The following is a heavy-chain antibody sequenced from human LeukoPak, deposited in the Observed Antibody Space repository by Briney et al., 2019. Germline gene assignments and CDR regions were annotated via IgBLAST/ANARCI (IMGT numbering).Heavy chain of an antibody. CDR1: GGSISTYY. D-gene: IGHD1-1*01. CDR3: AREYSAFEI. CDR2: IHYSGAT. Sequence: SETLSLTCTVSGGSISTYYWSWIRQPPGKGLEWIGYIHYSGATSYNPSLNSRVTVSVDTSKNQLSLKLNSVTAADTAVYYCAREYSAFEIWGPGTMVTVTS. V-gene: IGHV4-59*01. J-gene: IGHJ3*02.